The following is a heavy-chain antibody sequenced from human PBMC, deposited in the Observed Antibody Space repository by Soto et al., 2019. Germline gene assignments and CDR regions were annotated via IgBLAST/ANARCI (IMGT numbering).Heavy chain of an antibody. J-gene: IGHJ5*02. CDR2: INAGNGNT. D-gene: IGHD7-27*01. CDR1: GYTFTSYA. CDR3: ARVPPTILTFAP. Sequence: QVQLVQSGAEVKKPGASVKVSCKASGYTFTSYALHWVRQAPGQRLEWMGWINAGNGNTKYSQKFQGRVTITRDTSAGTAYMEMSSLRSEDTALDYCARVPPTILTFAPWGQGTLVTVSS. V-gene: IGHV1-3*01.